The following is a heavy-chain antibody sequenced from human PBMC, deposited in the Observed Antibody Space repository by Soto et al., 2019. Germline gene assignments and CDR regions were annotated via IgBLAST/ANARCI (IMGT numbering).Heavy chain of an antibody. D-gene: IGHD2-2*01. Sequence: GGSLRLSCAASGFTFSGSAMHWVRQASGKGLEWVGRIRSKANSYATAYAASVKGRFTISRDDSKKTAYLQMNSLKTEDTAVYYCTRGVPASRAIYYYYYMDVWGKGTTVTVSS. CDR2: IRSKANSYAT. CDR3: TRGVPASRAIYYYYYMDV. V-gene: IGHV3-73*01. J-gene: IGHJ6*03. CDR1: GFTFSGSA.